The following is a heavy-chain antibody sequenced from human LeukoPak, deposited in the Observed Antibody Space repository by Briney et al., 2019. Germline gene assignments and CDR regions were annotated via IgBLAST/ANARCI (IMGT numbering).Heavy chain of an antibody. CDR2: ISAYNGNT. D-gene: IGHD3-9*01. V-gene: IGHV1-18*01. CDR1: GYTFTSYG. Sequence: GASXXXSXKASGYTFTSYGISWVRQAPGQGLEWMGWISAYNGNTNYAQKLQGRVTMTTDTSTSTAYMELRSLRSDDTAVYYCAREGVLTGYLYWGQGTLVTVSS. CDR3: AREGVLTGYLY. J-gene: IGHJ4*02.